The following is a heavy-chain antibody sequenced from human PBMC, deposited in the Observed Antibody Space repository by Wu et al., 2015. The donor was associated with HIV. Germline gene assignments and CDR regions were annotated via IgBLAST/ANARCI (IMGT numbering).Heavy chain of an antibody. V-gene: IGHV1-69*13. J-gene: IGHJ4*02. D-gene: IGHD5-18*01. CDR2: LIPMYGTA. CDR1: GAAFSNYG. CDR3: TGGGGRTSMDPFDF. Sequence: QVQLLQSGAEVKNPGSSVRVSCKASGAAFSNYGLSWVRQAPGQGLEWVGRLIPMYGTANYAQKFQDRVTITADESTSTAYMDVSSLRSDDTAVYYCTGGGGRTSMDPFDFWGQGTLVTVSS.